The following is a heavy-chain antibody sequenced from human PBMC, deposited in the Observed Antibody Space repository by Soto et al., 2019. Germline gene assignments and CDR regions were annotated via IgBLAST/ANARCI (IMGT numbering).Heavy chain of an antibody. CDR3: ARALWFGELLQTVTFDY. CDR1: GFTFSSYA. J-gene: IGHJ4*02. Sequence: QVQLVESGGGVVQPGRSLRLSCAASGFTFSSYAMHWVRQAPGKGLEWVAVISYDGSNKYYADSVKGRFTISRDNSKNTLYLQMNSLRAEDTAVYYCARALWFGELLQTVTFDYWGQGTLVTVSS. CDR2: ISYDGSNK. D-gene: IGHD3-10*01. V-gene: IGHV3-30-3*01.